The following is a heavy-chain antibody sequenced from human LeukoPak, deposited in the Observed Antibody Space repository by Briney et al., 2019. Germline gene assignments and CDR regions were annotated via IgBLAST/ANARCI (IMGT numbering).Heavy chain of an antibody. CDR2: INHSGST. D-gene: IGHD1-26*01. CDR1: GGSFSGYY. Sequence: SETLSLTCAVYGGSFSGYYWSWIRQPPGKGLEWIGEINHSGSTNYNPSLKSRVTISVDTSKNQFSLKLSSVTAADTAVYYCASLVGATLNSYYFDYWGQGTLVTVSS. V-gene: IGHV4-34*01. CDR3: ASLVGATLNSYYFDY. J-gene: IGHJ4*02.